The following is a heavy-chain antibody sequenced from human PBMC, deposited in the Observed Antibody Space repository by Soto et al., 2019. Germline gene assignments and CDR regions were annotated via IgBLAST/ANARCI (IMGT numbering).Heavy chain of an antibody. V-gene: IGHV3-74*01. J-gene: IGHJ4*02. CDR3: VRDSHGDY. Sequence: EVQLVESGGGLVQPGGSLRLSCAGSGFTFSNYWMHWVRQAPGKGLEWVSRIDHDGPTDYADSVRGRFTTSRDNAENTLYLQMNSHRPEDTAVSYCVRDSHGDYWGQGTLVTVSS. CDR2: IDHDGPT. CDR1: GFTFSNYW.